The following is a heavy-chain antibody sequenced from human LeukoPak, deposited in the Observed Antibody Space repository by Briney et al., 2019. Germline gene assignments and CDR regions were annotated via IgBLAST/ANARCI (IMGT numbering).Heavy chain of an antibody. D-gene: IGHD1-26*01. Sequence: SAKVSCKASGGTFSSYAISWVRQAPGQGLEWMGGIIPIFGTANYAQKFQGRVTITADESTSTAYMELSSLRSEDTAVYYCARRGEREVIDYWGQGTLVTVSS. J-gene: IGHJ4*02. CDR2: IIPIFGTA. CDR1: GGTFSSYA. V-gene: IGHV1-69*13. CDR3: ARRGEREVIDY.